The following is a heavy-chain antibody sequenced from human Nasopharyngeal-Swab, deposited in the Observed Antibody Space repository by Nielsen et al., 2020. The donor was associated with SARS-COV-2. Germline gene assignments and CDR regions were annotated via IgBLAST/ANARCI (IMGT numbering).Heavy chain of an antibody. V-gene: IGHV1-2*02. D-gene: IGHD3-22*01. CDR3: ARDYYDNYDSDY. CDR1: GYTFTDYY. J-gene: IGHJ4*02. CDR2: INPDSGDT. Sequence: ASVKVSCKTSGYTFTDYYIHWVRQVPGQGPEWVGCINPDSGDTKYAQKFQGRVTVTRDTSRSTAYIQLSRLRSDDTAVYCCARDYYDNYDSDYWGQGTLVTVSS.